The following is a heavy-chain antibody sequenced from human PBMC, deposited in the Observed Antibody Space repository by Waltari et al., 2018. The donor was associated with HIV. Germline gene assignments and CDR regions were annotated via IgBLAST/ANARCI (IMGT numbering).Heavy chain of an antibody. CDR3: ARDLVVRGVTTWYYGMDV. Sequence: EVQLVESGGGLVQPGGSLRLSCAASGFTFSSYWMHWVRQAPGKGLVWVSRINSDGSSTSYADSVKGRFTISRDNAKNTLYLQMNSLRAEDTAVYYCARDLVVRGVTTWYYGMDVWGQGTTVTVSS. CDR1: GFTFSSYW. CDR2: INSDGSST. J-gene: IGHJ6*02. V-gene: IGHV3-74*01. D-gene: IGHD3-10*01.